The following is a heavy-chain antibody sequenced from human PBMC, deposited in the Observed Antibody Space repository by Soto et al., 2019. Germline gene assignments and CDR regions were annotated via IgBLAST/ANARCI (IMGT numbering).Heavy chain of an antibody. V-gene: IGHV3-23*01. CDR1: GFTFSNYA. J-gene: IGHJ4*02. CDR3: AKLNLFVSTAAGRGPVYY. D-gene: IGHD6-13*01. Sequence: VQLLESGGGLVQPGGSLRLSCAASGFTFSNYAMSWVRQAPGKGLEWVSAVSGSGGNTYYADSVQGRFTISRDNSKNMLNLQMTSLRAEDTAVYYCAKLNLFVSTAAGRGPVYYWGQGTLVTVSS. CDR2: VSGSGGNT.